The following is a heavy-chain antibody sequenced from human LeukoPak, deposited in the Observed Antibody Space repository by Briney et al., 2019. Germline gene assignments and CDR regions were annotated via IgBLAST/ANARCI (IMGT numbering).Heavy chain of an antibody. CDR3: ARVRVGSFNWFDP. D-gene: IGHD3-10*01. CDR1: GFTFSDYW. CDR2: INCDGSTI. Sequence: PGGSLRLSCAASGFTFSDYWMHWVRHAPGKGLVWVSRINCDGSTISYADSVEGRFTISRDNAKNTLYLQMNSLTAEDTAVYYCARVRVGSFNWFDPWGQGTLVTVSS. V-gene: IGHV3-74*01. J-gene: IGHJ5*02.